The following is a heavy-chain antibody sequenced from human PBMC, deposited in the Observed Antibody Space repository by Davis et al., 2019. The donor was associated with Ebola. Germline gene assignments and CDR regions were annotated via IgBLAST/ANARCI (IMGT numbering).Heavy chain of an antibody. CDR2: IYYSGST. CDR3: ARQHTSGHMMLFDY. V-gene: IGHV4-59*08. D-gene: IGHD6-19*01. CDR1: GGSITSYY. J-gene: IGHJ4*02. Sequence: MPSETLSLTCTVSGGSITSYYWSWIRQPPGKGLEWIGYIYYSGSTNYNHSLKGRVSISADTSKNQFSLKLSSMTAADTAVYSCARQHTSGHMMLFDYWGQGTLVTVSS.